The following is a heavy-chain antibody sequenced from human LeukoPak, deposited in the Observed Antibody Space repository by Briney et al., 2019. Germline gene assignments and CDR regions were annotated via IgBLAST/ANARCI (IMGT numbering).Heavy chain of an antibody. D-gene: IGHD3-9*01. Sequence: ASVKVSCKASGYTFTGYYMHWVRQAPGQGLEWMGWINPNSGGTNYAQKFQGRVTMTRDTSISTAYMELSRLRSDDTAVYYCAREVGDILIGLRWISSPYYFDYWGRGTLGTVSS. J-gene: IGHJ4*02. CDR2: INPNSGGT. CDR3: AREVGDILIGLRWISSPYYFDY. CDR1: GYTFTGYY. V-gene: IGHV1-2*02.